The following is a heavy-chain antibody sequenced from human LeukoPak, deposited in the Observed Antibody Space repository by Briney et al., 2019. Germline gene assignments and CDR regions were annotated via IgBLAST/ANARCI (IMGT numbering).Heavy chain of an antibody. CDR3: ARDLGYCTNGVCPTSY. D-gene: IGHD2-8*01. CDR1: VGTFSSYA. CDR2: IIPILGIA. V-gene: IGHV1-69*04. J-gene: IGHJ4*02. Sequence: SVKVSCKASVGTFSSYAIGWVRQAPGQGLGWMGRIIPILGIANYAQKFQGRVTITADKSTSTAYMELSSLRSEDTAVYYCARDLGYCTNGVCPTSYWGQGTLVTVSS.